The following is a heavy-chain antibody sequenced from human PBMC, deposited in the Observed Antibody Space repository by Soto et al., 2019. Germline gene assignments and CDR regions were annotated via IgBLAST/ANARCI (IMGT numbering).Heavy chain of an antibody. CDR1: GFSFGTYV. Sequence: EVQLLEWGGGMVEPRGSLKLSCAASGFSFGTYVMNWVRQAPGKGLEWVSGISGSGGRVYSADSVKGRFTISRDNSRNTLYLRMNSLRAEDTAIYYCAMTRLYDTGTNDYHRDALDIWGQGTQVTVSS. D-gene: IGHD3-22*01. J-gene: IGHJ3*02. CDR2: ISGSGGRV. V-gene: IGHV3-23*01. CDR3: AMTRLYDTGTNDYHRDALDI.